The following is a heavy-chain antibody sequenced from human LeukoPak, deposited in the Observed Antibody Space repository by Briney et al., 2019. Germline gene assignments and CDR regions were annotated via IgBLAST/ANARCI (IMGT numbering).Heavy chain of an antibody. CDR2: IYYSGST. Sequence: PSETLSLTCTVSGGSISSSSYYWGWLRQPPGKGLEWIGSIYYSGSTYYNPSLKSRVTISVDTSKNQFSLKLSSVTAADTAVYYCARHIAVAGPHFGYWGQGTLVTVSS. J-gene: IGHJ4*02. D-gene: IGHD6-19*01. CDR1: GGSISSSSYY. CDR3: ARHIAVAGPHFGY. V-gene: IGHV4-39*01.